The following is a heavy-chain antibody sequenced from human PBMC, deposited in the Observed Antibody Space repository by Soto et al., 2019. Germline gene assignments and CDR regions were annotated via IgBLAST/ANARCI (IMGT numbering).Heavy chain of an antibody. J-gene: IGHJ6*02. Sequence: GASVKVSCKASGYTFTSYYMHWVRQAPGQGLEWMGIINPSGGSTSYAQKFQGRVTMTRDTSTSTVYMELSSLRSEDTAVYYCAREYYDFWSGYWVPYYYYGMDVWGQGTTVTVSS. CDR2: INPSGGST. D-gene: IGHD3-3*01. CDR1: GYTFTSYY. V-gene: IGHV1-46*01. CDR3: AREYYDFWSGYWVPYYYYGMDV.